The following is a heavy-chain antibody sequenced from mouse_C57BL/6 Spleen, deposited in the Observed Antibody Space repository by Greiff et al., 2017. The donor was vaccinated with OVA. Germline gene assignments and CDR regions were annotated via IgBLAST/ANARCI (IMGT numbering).Heavy chain of an antibody. CDR1: GYSITSGYY. D-gene: IGHD1-1*01. V-gene: IGHV3-6*01. J-gene: IGHJ1*03. CDR3: ARGGSSYDWYFDV. CDR2: ISYDGSN. Sequence: DVQLQESGPGLVKPSQSLSLTCSVTGYSITSGYYWNWIRQFPGNKLEWMGYISYDGSNNYNPSLKNRISITRDTSKNQFFLKLNSVTTEDTATYYCARGGSSYDWYFDVWGTGTTVTVSS.